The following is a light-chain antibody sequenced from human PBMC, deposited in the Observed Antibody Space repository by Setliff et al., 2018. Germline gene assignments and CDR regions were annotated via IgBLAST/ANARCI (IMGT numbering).Light chain of an antibody. CDR1: ASDVGAYNF. Sequence: LAQPASVSGSPGQSITISCTGTASDVGAYNFVSWYQQHPGKAPNLIIYDVNNQPAGVSNRFSGSKSGNTASLTISGLQAEDEADYYCCSHTTSSSWVFGGGTKVTVL. CDR3: CSHTTSSSWV. V-gene: IGLV2-14*01. J-gene: IGLJ3*02. CDR2: DVN.